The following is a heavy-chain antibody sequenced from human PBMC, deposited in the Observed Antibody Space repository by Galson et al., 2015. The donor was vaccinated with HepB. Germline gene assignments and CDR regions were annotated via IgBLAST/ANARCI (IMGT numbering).Heavy chain of an antibody. V-gene: IGHV2-5*02. CDR3: AHRTIGMGVWGTGCFDF. Sequence: PALVKPTQTLTLTCTFSGFSLSTNGVGVGWIRQPPGKALEWLALIYWDDDKRYSPSPKSRLTITKDTSKNQVVLTMTNMGPVDTATYYCAHRTIGMGVWGTGCFDFWGQGTLVTVSS. D-gene: IGHD3-16*01. CDR1: GFSLSTNGVG. CDR2: IYWDDDK. J-gene: IGHJ4*02.